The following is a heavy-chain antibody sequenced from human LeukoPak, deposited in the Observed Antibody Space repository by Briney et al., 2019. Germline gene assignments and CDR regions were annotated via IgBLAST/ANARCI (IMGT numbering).Heavy chain of an antibody. CDR3: ASYYASGVSAYDYFGMDV. J-gene: IGHJ6*04. Sequence: PSETLSLTCAVSGYSISSGYYWGWIRQPPGKGLEWIGSMYHNRGTYYNPSLKSRVNISMDTSKNQFSLRPSSVTAADTAVYYCASYYASGVSAYDYFGMDVWGKGTTVTVSS. D-gene: IGHD3-10*01. V-gene: IGHV4-38-2*01. CDR2: MYHNRGT. CDR1: GYSISSGYY.